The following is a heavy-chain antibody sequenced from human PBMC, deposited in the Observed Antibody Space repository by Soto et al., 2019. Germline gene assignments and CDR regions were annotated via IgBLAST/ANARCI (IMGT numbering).Heavy chain of an antibody. CDR3: ARLNGDYPDYYYYYMDV. V-gene: IGHV4-59*08. J-gene: IGHJ6*03. CDR1: GGSISSYY. CDR2: IYYSGST. Sequence: SETLSLTCTVSGGSISSYYWSWIRQPPGKGLEWIGYIYYSGSTNYNPSLKSRVTISVDTSKNQFSLKLSSVTAADTAVYYCARLNGDYPDYYYYYMDVWGKGTTVTVSS. D-gene: IGHD4-17*01.